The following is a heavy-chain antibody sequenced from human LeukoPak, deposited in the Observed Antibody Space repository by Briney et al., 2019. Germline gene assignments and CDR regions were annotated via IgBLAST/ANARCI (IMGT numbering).Heavy chain of an antibody. Sequence: GGSLRLSCAASGLTFSSYSMNWVRQAPGKGLEWVSSISSNSGYIYYADSVRGRFTTSRDNAKNSLYLQMNSLRAEDTAVYYCAGDWVEKAMGMDVWGQGSTVTVSS. D-gene: IGHD5-24*01. CDR3: AGDWVEKAMGMDV. CDR2: ISSNSGYI. V-gene: IGHV3-21*01. J-gene: IGHJ6*02. CDR1: GLTFSSYS.